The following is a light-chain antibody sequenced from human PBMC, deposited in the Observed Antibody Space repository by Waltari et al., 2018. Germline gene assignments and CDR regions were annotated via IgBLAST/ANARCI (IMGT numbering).Light chain of an antibody. Sequence: EIVMTQSPATLSVSPGDGATLSCRASQSISSNLAWYQQKPGQTPRLLLYGASTRAGGVPARFSGSASGTEFTLTISSLQSEDFAVYYCQQYHNWPPWTFGQGTKVEI. J-gene: IGKJ1*01. CDR2: GAS. V-gene: IGKV3-15*01. CDR3: QQYHNWPPWT. CDR1: QSISSN.